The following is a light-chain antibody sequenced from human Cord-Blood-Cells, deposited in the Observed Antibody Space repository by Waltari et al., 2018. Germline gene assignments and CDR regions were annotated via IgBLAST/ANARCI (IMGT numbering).Light chain of an antibody. CDR1: SSDVGGYNY. CDR3: SSYTSSSTLGV. CDR2: DAS. Sequence: QSALTQPASVSGSPGQSITISCTGTSSDVGGYNYVSWYQQHPGKAPKPIIYDASNRPSGVSNRFSGSKSGNTASLTISGLQAEDEADYYCSSYTSSSTLGVFGGGTKLTVL. V-gene: IGLV2-14*01. J-gene: IGLJ2*01.